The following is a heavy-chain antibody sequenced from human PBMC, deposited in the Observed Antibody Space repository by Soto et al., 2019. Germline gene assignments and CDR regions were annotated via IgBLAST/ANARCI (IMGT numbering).Heavy chain of an antibody. D-gene: IGHD3-3*01. CDR3: AKAPHTYYDFWSGYYTEYYFDY. CDR1: GFTFSSYA. CDR2: ISGSGGST. J-gene: IGHJ4*02. V-gene: IGHV3-23*01. Sequence: EVQLLESGGGLVQPGGSLRLSCAASGFTFSSYAMSWVRQAPGKGLEWVSAISGSGGSTYYADSVKGRFTISRDNSKNTLYLQMNSLRAEDTAVYYCAKAPHTYYDFWSGYYTEYYFDYWGQGTLVTVSS.